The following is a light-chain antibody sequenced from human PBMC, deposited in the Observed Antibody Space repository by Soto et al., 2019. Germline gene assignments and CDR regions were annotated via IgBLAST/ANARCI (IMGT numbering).Light chain of an antibody. CDR3: ATWDTSLSVGV. V-gene: IGLV1-51*01. CDR2: GNN. J-gene: IGLJ2*01. Sequence: QAVVTQPPSVSAAPGQKVTISCSGSSSNIGAYFVSWYQQLPGTAPKLLIFGNNKRPSGIPDRFSGSKSGTSATLGITGLQTGDEADYYCATWDTSLSVGVFGGGTKLTVL. CDR1: SSNIGAYF.